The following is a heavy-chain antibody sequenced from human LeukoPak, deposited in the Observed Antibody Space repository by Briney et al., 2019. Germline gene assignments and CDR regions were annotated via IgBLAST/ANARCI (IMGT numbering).Heavy chain of an antibody. J-gene: IGHJ4*02. CDR3: ARGSYISGYWFTY. D-gene: IGHD3-22*01. V-gene: IGHV1-8*01. CDR2: MNPNSGNT. Sequence: ASVKVSCKVSGYTFTSYDINWVRQATGQGLEWMGWMNPNSGNTGYAQKFQGRVTMTRNTSISTAYMELSSLRSEDTAVYYCARGSYISGYWFTYWGQRTLVTVSS. CDR1: GYTFTSYD.